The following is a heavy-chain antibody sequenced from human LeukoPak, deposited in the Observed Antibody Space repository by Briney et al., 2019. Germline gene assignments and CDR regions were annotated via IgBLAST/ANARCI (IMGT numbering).Heavy chain of an antibody. CDR3: AKGSGYEAQYQYLYMNV. J-gene: IGHJ6*03. D-gene: IGHD5-12*01. CDR2: IRYDESNK. V-gene: IGHV3-30*02. Sequence: GGSLRLSCAASGFTFSIYGMHWVRQAPGKGLVWGAFIRYDESNKHYADPVKSRSTISRDNSKNIPYLHLNSLRPQAMAMYYSAKGSGYEAQYQYLYMNVWGKGTTVTISS. CDR1: GFTFSIYG.